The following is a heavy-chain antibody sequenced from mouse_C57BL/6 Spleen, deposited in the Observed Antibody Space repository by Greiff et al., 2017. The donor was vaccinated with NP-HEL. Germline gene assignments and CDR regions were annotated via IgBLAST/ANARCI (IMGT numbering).Heavy chain of an antibody. CDR1: GYSITSGYD. CDR2: ISYSGST. V-gene: IGHV3-1*01. J-gene: IGHJ4*01. Sequence: EVQLQQSGPGMVKPSQSLSLTCTVTGYSITSGYDWHWIRHFPGNKLEWMGYISYSGSTNYNPSLKSRISITHDTSKNHFFLKLNSVTTEDTATYYCARESNYDAMDYWGQGTSVTVSS. D-gene: IGHD2-5*01. CDR3: ARESNYDAMDY.